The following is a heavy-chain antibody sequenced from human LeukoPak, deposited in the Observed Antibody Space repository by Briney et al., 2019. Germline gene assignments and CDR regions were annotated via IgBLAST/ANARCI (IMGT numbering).Heavy chain of an antibody. D-gene: IGHD6-19*01. CDR3: PTHADGSGWYYHYYYYMDG. J-gene: IGHJ6*03. V-gene: IGHV3-73*01. CDR1: GLALSGSA. Sequence: GGPLRLSGAVPGLALSGSAMPWVRQASGKGLEWVGRVRRKANIYATEYAESVKGRFTISRDDAKNTAYLPMSSLKTQDRAAFYCPTHADGSGWYYHYYYYMDGWGKGTTLTVSS. CDR2: VRRKANIYAT.